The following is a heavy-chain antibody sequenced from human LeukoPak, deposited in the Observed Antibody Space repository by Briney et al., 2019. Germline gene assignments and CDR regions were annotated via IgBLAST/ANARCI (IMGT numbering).Heavy chain of an antibody. D-gene: IGHD5-12*01. Sequence: SETLSLTCTVSGGSISSGDYYWSWIRQPPGKGLEWIGYIHYLGSTYYNPSLKSRVTISIATSKSQFSLKLSSVTAADTAVYYCAAQLVATADFDYWGQGTLVTVSS. CDR2: IHYLGST. J-gene: IGHJ4*02. V-gene: IGHV4-30-4*01. CDR3: AAQLVATADFDY. CDR1: GGSISSGDYY.